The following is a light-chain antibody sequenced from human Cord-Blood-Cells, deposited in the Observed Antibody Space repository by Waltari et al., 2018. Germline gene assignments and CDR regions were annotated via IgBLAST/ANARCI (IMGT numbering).Light chain of an antibody. CDR1: QSISSY. Sequence: DIQMTQSPSSLSASVGDRVTITCRASQSISSYLNWYQQKPGKAPKLLIYAASSLQSGVPSRFSGSGSGKDFTIIISSLQPEDFATYYCQQSYSTPLTFGGGTKVEIK. CDR2: AAS. J-gene: IGKJ4*01. CDR3: QQSYSTPLT. V-gene: IGKV1-39*01.